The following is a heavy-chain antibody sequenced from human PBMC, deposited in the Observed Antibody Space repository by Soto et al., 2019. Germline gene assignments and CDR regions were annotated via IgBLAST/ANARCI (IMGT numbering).Heavy chain of an antibody. D-gene: IGHD6-13*01. CDR1: GFTFDDYA. J-gene: IGHJ6*02. V-gene: IGHV3-9*01. Sequence: PGGSLRLSCAASGFTFDDYAMHWVRQAPGKGLEWVSGISWNSGSIGYADSVKGRFTISRDNAKNSLYLQMNSLRAEDTALYYCAKDLAAPAVTDVWGQGTTVTVSS. CDR3: AKDLAAPAVTDV. CDR2: ISWNSGSI.